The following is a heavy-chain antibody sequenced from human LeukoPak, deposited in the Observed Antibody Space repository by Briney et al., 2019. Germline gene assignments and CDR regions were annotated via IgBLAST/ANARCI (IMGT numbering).Heavy chain of an antibody. J-gene: IGHJ4*02. CDR3: ARAGVTPTYFDY. CDR1: GYSISSGYY. V-gene: IGHV4-38-2*01. D-gene: IGHD2-21*02. Sequence: PSETLSLTCAVSGYSISSGYYWGWIRQPPGKGLGWIGSIYQSGSTYYNPSIKSRVTISVDTSKNQISLKLSSVTAADTAVYYCARAGVTPTYFDYWGEGTLVTVSS. CDR2: IYQSGST.